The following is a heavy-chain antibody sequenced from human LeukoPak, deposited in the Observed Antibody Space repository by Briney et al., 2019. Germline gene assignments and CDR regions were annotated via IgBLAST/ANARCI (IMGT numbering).Heavy chain of an antibody. CDR1: GGSISSGGYS. CDR2: IYHSGST. CDR3: ARAPPMDAFDI. V-gene: IGHV4-30-2*01. J-gene: IGHJ3*02. Sequence: SETLSLTCAVPGGSISSGGYSWSWIRQPPGKGLEWIGYIYHSGSTYYNPSLKSRVTISVDRSKNQFSLKLSSVTAADTAVYYCARAPPMDAFDIWGQGTMVTVSS.